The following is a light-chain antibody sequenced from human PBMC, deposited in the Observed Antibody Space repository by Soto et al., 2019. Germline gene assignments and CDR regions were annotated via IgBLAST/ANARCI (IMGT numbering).Light chain of an antibody. CDR1: QTVSSSS. CDR3: QHYNSYSEA. CDR2: GAS. Sequence: EIVVTQSPGALSLYPGERATLSCRASQTVSSSSLAWYQQKPGQAPRLLIFGASTRAAGFPDRFSGSGSGTEFTLTISSLQPDDFATYYCQHYNSYSEAFGQRSKV. J-gene: IGKJ1*01. V-gene: IGKV3-20*01.